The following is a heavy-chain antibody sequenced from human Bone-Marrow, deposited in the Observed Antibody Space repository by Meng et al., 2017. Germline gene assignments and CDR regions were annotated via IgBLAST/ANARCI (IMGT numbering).Heavy chain of an antibody. CDR3: AKDGTVTTPAYYYGMDV. V-gene: IGHV3-30*18. CDR2: ISYDGSNK. Sequence: QVQLVESGGGVVQPGRSLRLSCAASGFTFSSYGMHWVRQAPGKGLEWVAVISYDGSNKYYADSVKGRFTISRDNSKNTLYLQMNSLRAEDTAVYYCAKDGTVTTPAYYYGMDVWGQGTTVTVSS. CDR1: GFTFSSYG. J-gene: IGHJ6*02. D-gene: IGHD4-11*01.